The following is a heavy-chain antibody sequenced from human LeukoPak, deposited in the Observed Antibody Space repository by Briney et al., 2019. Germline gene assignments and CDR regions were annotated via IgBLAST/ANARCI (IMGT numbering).Heavy chain of an antibody. CDR3: ARGDDILTGYYTFDY. CDR2: IYHSGST. D-gene: IGHD3-9*01. J-gene: IGHJ4*02. CDR1: GGSISSGGYS. V-gene: IGHV4-30-2*01. Sequence: SQTLSLTCAVSGGSISSGGYSWSWIRQPPGKGLEWIGYIYHSGSTYYNPSLKSRVTISVDRSKNQFSLKLSSVTAADTAVYYCARGDDILTGYYTFDYWGQGTLVTVSS.